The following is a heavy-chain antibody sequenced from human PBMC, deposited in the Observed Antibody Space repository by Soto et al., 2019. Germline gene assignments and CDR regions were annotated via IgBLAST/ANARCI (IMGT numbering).Heavy chain of an antibody. CDR1: GFSLSTSGVS. CDR3: ARGSGTYPNYFDS. CDR2: IDWEGDR. J-gene: IGHJ4*02. D-gene: IGHD3-10*01. Sequence: ESGPTLVNPTQTLTLTCTLSGFSLSTSGVSVNWIRQPPGKALEWLALIDWEGDRYYSTSLKTRLTISRDTSKNQVVLRVTDMDPMDTATYFCARGSGTYPNYFDSWGQGTLVTVSS. V-gene: IGHV2-70*13.